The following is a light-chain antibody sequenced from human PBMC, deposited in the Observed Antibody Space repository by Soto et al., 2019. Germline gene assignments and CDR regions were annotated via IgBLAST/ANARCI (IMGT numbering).Light chain of an antibody. CDR3: QQDYNTPLT. V-gene: IGKV4-1*01. CDR1: QSVLYSPNNKNY. Sequence: DIVMTQSPDSLAVSLGERATINCKSSQSVLYSPNNKNYLAWYQQKPGQPPKLVIYWASTRESGVPDRFSGSGSGTDFTLTISSLQAEDVAVYYCQQDYNTPLTFGGGTKVEIK. J-gene: IGKJ4*01. CDR2: WAS.